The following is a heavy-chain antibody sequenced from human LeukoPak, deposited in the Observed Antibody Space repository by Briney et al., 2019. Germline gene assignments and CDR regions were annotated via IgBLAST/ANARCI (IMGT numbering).Heavy chain of an antibody. V-gene: IGHV4-34*01. D-gene: IGHD5-24*01. CDR3: ARGRRW. CDR1: GGSFSGYY. CDR2: INDSGSI. J-gene: IGHJ4*02. Sequence: NPSETLSLTCAVYGGSFSGYYWTWIRQPPGKGLEWIGEINDSGSINYNPTLKSRVTISVDTSKNQFSLKLTSVTAADTAVYYCARGRRWWGQETLVTVSS.